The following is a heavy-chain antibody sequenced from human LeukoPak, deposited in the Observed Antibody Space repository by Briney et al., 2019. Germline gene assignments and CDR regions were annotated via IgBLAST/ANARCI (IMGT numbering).Heavy chain of an antibody. J-gene: IGHJ4*02. CDR2: FSHSGTT. D-gene: IGHD2/OR15-2a*01. CDR3: TRENRPFCPFAY. V-gene: IGHV4-4*02. CDR1: GGSIDITNY. Sequence: SETLSLTCGVSGGSIDITNYWSWVRQAPGKGLDWIREFSHSGTTNYNPSLRSRVTMFLDRANNQFSLSLTSVTAADSAVYYCTRENRPFCPFAYWGQGVLVTVSS.